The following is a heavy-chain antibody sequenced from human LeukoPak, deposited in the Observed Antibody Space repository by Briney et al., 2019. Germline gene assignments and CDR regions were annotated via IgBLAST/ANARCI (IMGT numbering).Heavy chain of an antibody. V-gene: IGHV3-74*01. CDR3: TRGQVADYYYYYMDV. Sequence: PGGSLRLSCAASGFTFSNYWIHWVRQAPGTGLVWVSRINTDGTKTLYADSVKGRFIISRDNAMNTLYLQMNTLRTDDTAVYYCTRGQVADYYYYYMDVWGKGTTVTVSS. J-gene: IGHJ6*03. CDR2: INTDGTKT. CDR1: GFTFSNYW.